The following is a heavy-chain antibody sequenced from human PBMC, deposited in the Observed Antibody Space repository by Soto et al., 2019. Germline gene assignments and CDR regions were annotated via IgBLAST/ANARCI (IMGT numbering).Heavy chain of an antibody. D-gene: IGHD6-6*01. CDR3: ASGRITSRPISDY. Sequence: QVQLQQWGAGLLKPSETLSLTCAVYGGSFSGFYWSWIRQPPGKGLEWIGEINRSGNNNYNPSLTSRVTISLDTSKNQFYLKLSSVTAADTALYYCASGRITSRPISDYWGQGTLVTVSS. CDR2: INRSGNN. CDR1: GGSFSGFY. V-gene: IGHV4-34*01. J-gene: IGHJ4*02.